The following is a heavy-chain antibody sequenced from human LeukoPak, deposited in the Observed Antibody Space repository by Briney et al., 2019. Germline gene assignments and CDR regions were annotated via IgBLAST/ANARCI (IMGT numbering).Heavy chain of an antibody. CDR2: IYTSGNT. D-gene: IGHD3-3*01. J-gene: IGHJ5*02. CDR1: GGSISSYY. Sequence: PSETLSLTCTVSGGSISSYYWSWIRQPAGKGLEWIGRIYTSGNTNYNPSLKSRVTMSVDTSKNQFSLKLSSVTAAHTAVYYCARGGYDFWSGSKNWFDPWGQGTLVTVSS. CDR3: ARGGYDFWSGSKNWFDP. V-gene: IGHV4-4*07.